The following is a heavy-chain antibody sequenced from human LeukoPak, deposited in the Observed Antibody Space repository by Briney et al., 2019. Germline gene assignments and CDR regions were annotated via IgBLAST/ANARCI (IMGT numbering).Heavy chain of an antibody. CDR3: ARGHIVVND. V-gene: IGHV4-61*01. D-gene: IGHD2-21*01. J-gene: IGHJ4*02. Sequence: SETLSLTCTVSGGSISSSSYYWSWIRQPPGRGLEWIGYMYDSGSTYYSPSLKSRVTISRDTSKNQFSLRLSSVTAADTAVYYCARGHIVVNDWGQGTLVTVSS. CDR2: MYDSGST. CDR1: GGSISSSSYY.